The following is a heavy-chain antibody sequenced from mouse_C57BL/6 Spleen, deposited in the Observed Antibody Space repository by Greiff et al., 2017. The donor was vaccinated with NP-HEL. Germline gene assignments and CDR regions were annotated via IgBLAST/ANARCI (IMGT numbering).Heavy chain of an antibody. Sequence: DVKLVESGGDLVKPGGSLKLSCAASGFTFSSYGMSWVRQTPDKRLEWVATISSGGSYTYYPDSVKGRFTISRDNAKNTLYLQMSSLKSEDTAMYYCARITTVVAGLDYWGQGTTLTVSS. D-gene: IGHD1-1*01. V-gene: IGHV5-6*02. CDR3: ARITTVVAGLDY. CDR2: ISSGGSYT. J-gene: IGHJ2*01. CDR1: GFTFSSYG.